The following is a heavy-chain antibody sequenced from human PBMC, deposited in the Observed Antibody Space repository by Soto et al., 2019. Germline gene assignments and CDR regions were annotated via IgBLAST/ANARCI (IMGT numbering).Heavy chain of an antibody. CDR3: ARDGVDDFWSGYGGEPYYYYMDV. J-gene: IGHJ6*03. V-gene: IGHV3-66*01. CDR2: IYSGGST. Sequence: PGGSLRLSCAASGFTVSSNYMSWVRQAPGKGLEWVSVIYSGGSTYYADSVKGRFTISRDNSKNTLYLQMNSLRAEDTAVYYCARDGVDDFWSGYGGEPYYYYMDVWGKETTVTVSS. CDR1: GFTVSSNY. D-gene: IGHD3-3*01.